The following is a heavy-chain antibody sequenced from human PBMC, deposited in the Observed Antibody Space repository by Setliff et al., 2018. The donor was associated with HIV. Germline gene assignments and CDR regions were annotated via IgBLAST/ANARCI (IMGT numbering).Heavy chain of an antibody. CDR3: ARAIVKTGYHTKSRFFDY. CDR1: GGSLNDYS. V-gene: IGHV4-34*01. Sequence: PSETLSLTCAVYGGSLNDYSWNWIRQSPGKGLEWIGEVNLPKTLNYNPSLESRITISVDTSKKQFSLDLSSVTAADTAVYFCARAIVKTGYHTKSRFFDYWGPGTLVTVSS. CDR2: VNLPKTL. J-gene: IGHJ4*02. D-gene: IGHD3-9*01.